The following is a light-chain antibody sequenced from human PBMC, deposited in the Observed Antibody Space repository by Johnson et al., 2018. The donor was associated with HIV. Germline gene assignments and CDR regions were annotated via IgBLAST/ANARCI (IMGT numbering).Light chain of an antibody. J-gene: IGLJ1*01. V-gene: IGLV1-51*02. CDR3: GTWDSSLSAYV. CDR1: SSNIGNNY. CDR2: ENN. Sequence: QSVLTQPPSVYAAPGQKVTSSCSGSSSNIGNNYVSWYQQVPGTAPKLLIYENNKRPSGIPDRFSGSKSGTSATLGITGLQTGDEADYYCGTWDSSLSAYVFGTGTKVTVL.